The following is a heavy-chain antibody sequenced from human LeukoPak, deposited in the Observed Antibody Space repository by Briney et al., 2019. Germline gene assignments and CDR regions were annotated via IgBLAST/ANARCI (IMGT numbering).Heavy chain of an antibody. V-gene: IGHV6-1*01. CDR1: GDSFPTINGA. D-gene: IGHD6-19*01. J-gene: IGHJ4*02. CDR3: ARDLGTSGWHTFDY. CDR2: TYYRSKWYN. Sequence: SPTLSLTCAISGDSFPTINGAWNWLRQSPSRGLGGLGSTYYRSKWYNDYAVSMRGRITITPDTSKNQFSLQLNSVTPEDTAVYYCARDLGTSGWHTFDYWGQGTLVSVAS.